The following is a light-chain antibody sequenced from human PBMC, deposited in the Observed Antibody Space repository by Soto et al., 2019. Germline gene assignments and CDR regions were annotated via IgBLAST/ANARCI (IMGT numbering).Light chain of an antibody. CDR1: QTLSSRH. Sequence: VLTQSPGTLSLSPGERATLSCRASQTLSSRHLAWYQQKPGQAPRLLIYGSSSRATDIPDRFSGSGSGTDFTLTISTLEPEAFAIYYCQQYGYSRTFGQGTKVEIK. CDR3: QQYGYSRT. CDR2: GSS. V-gene: IGKV3-20*01. J-gene: IGKJ1*01.